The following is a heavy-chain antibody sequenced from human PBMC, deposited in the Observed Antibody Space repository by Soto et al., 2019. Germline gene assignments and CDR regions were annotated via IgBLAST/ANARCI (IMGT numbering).Heavy chain of an antibody. V-gene: IGHV3-7*01. CDR1: GFTFSSYW. D-gene: IGHD4-17*01. Sequence: EVQLVESGGGLVQPGGSLRLSCAASGFTFSSYWTSWVRQAPGKGLEWVANIKQDGSEKYYVDSVKGRFTISRDNAKNSLYLQMNSLRAEDTAVYYCARTYGDYGYFDYWGQGTLVTVSS. CDR2: IKQDGSEK. CDR3: ARTYGDYGYFDY. J-gene: IGHJ4*02.